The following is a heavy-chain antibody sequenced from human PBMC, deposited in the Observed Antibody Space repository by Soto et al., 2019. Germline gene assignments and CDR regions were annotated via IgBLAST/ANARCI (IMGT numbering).Heavy chain of an antibody. CDR2: ISAYNGNT. D-gene: IGHD2-15*01. CDR1: GYTFTSYG. Sequence: ASVKVSCKASGYTFTSYGISWVRQAPGQGLEWMGWISAYNGNTNYAQKLQGRVTMTTDTSTSTAYMELRSLRSDDTAVYYCARSGYCSGGSCYTPDHYYYYYMDVWGKGTTVTVSS. J-gene: IGHJ6*03. V-gene: IGHV1-18*01. CDR3: ARSGYCSGGSCYTPDHYYYYYMDV.